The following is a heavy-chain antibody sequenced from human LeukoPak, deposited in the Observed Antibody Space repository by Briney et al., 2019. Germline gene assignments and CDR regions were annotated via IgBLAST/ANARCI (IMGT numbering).Heavy chain of an antibody. J-gene: IGHJ4*02. CDR2: ISSSGRSI. Sequence: GGSLRLSCAASGFTFSSYEMNWVRQAPGKGVEWVSYISSSGRSIYNADSVKGRFTISRDNAKNSLYLQMNSLRAEDTAVYYCARLDSSGFDYWGQGTLVTVSS. V-gene: IGHV3-48*03. CDR3: ARLDSSGFDY. CDR1: GFTFSSYE. D-gene: IGHD3-22*01.